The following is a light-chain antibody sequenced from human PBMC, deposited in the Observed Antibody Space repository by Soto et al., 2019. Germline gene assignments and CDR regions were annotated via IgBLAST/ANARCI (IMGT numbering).Light chain of an antibody. CDR2: ADH. V-gene: IGLV1-44*01. CDR3: SSYTSRTTPV. J-gene: IGLJ2*01. Sequence: QSVLTQSPSVSGTPGQTVTISCSGSSSNIGTNTVNWYQQLPGRAPKLLLYADHQRPSGVPARFSGSKSGNTASLTISGLQAEDEADYHCSSYTSRTTPVFGGGTKVTVL. CDR1: SSNIGTNT.